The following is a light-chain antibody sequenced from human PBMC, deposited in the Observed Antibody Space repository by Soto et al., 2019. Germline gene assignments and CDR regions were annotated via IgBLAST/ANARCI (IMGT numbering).Light chain of an antibody. CDR2: IND. CDR1: SSNIGSYT. CDR3: AAWDDSLTGVV. Sequence: QSVLTQPPSASGTPGQRGTISCSGSSSNIGSYTVNWYQQLPGAAPKLLIYINDQRPSGVPDRFSGSQSGTSASLAISGLQSEDEADYYCAAWDDSLTGVVFGGGTKLTVL. J-gene: IGLJ2*01. V-gene: IGLV1-44*01.